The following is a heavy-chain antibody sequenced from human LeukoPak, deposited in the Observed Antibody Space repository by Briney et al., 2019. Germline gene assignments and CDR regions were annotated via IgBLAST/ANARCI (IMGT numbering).Heavy chain of an antibody. CDR1: GFTFSGSA. Sequence: GGSLRLFCAASGFTFSGSAMHWVRQASGKGLEWVGRIRSKANSYATAYAASVKGRFTISRDDSKNTAYLQMNSLKTEDTAVYYCTRQNYGSGSYCFDYWGQGTLVTVSS. CDR2: IRSKANSYAT. V-gene: IGHV3-73*01. J-gene: IGHJ4*02. CDR3: TRQNYGSGSYCFDY. D-gene: IGHD3-10*01.